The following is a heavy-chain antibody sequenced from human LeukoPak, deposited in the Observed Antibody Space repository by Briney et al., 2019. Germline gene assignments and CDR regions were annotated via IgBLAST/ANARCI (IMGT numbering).Heavy chain of an antibody. V-gene: IGHV1-2*02. J-gene: IGHJ3*02. CDR1: GYTFTGYY. CDR2: INPNSGGT. CDR3: ARYVVVVAAGGEHDAFDI. D-gene: IGHD2-15*01. Sequence: GASVKVSCKASGYTFTGYYMHWVRRAPGQGLEWMGWINPNSGGTNYAQKFQGRVTMTRDTSISTAYMELSRLRSDDTAVYYCARYVVVVAAGGEHDAFDIWGQGTMVTVSS.